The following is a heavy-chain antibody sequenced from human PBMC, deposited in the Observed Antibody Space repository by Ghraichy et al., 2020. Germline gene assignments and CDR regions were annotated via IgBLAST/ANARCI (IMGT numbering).Heavy chain of an antibody. Sequence: GGSLRLSCAASGFTFSSYEMNWVRQAPGKGLEWVSYISSSGSTIYYADSVKGRFTISRDNAKNSLYLQMNSLRAEDTAVYYCARERTGTESDYWGQGTLVTVSS. CDR1: GFTFSSYE. CDR3: ARERTGTESDY. CDR2: ISSSGSTI. V-gene: IGHV3-48*03. D-gene: IGHD1-7*01. J-gene: IGHJ4*02.